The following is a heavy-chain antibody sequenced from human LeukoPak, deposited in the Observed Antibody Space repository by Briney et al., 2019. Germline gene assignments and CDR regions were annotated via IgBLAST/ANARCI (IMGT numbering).Heavy chain of an antibody. V-gene: IGHV5-51*01. CDR2: IYPGDSDT. D-gene: IGHD4-17*01. Sequence: GASLQISGKGSGSIFTSYWIGGVRRLPGKGLEWMGIIYPGDSDTRYSPSFQGQVTISADKSISTAYLQWSSLKASDTAMYYCARRSPTVYGMDVWGKGTTVTVSS. CDR1: GSIFTSYW. CDR3: ARRSPTVYGMDV. J-gene: IGHJ6*04.